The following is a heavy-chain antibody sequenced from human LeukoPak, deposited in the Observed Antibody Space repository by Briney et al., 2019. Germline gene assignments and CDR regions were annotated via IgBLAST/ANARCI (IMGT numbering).Heavy chain of an antibody. D-gene: IGHD2-15*01. CDR1: AFTFSSHS. CDR3: ARDPVLGYCSGGSCYSRPYYFDY. J-gene: IGHJ4*02. CDR2: IISSSSYI. Sequence: GGSLTLSCAASAFTFSSHSMNWVRQAPGKGLEWVSSIISSSSYIYYADSVKGRFTISRDNAKISLYLQMNSLRAEDTAVYYCARDPVLGYCSGGSCYSRPYYFDYWGQGTLVTVSS. V-gene: IGHV3-21*01.